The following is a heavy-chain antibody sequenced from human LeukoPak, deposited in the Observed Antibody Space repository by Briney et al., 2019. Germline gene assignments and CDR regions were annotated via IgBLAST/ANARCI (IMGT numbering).Heavy chain of an antibody. CDR3: ARENGSSGYYYYYYGMDV. CDR2: ISGSGGST. CDR1: GFTFSSYA. J-gene: IGHJ6*02. V-gene: IGHV3-23*01. Sequence: GGSLRLSCAASGFTFSSYAMSWVRQAPGKGLEWVSAISGSGGSTYYADSVKGRFTISRDNSKNTLYLQMNSLRAEDTAVYYCARENGSSGYYYYYYGMDVWGQGTTVTVSS. D-gene: IGHD3-22*01.